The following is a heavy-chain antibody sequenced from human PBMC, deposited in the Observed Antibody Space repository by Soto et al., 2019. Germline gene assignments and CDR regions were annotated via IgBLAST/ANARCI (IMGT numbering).Heavy chain of an antibody. CDR2: IYHSGST. D-gene: IGHD6-13*01. CDR3: ARDCYSSSWYRSLDYYYYYGMDV. V-gene: IGHV4-4*02. J-gene: IGHJ6*02. CDR1: GGSISSSNW. Sequence: NLRETLSLTCAVSGGSISSSNWWSWVRQPPGKGLEWIGEIYHSGSTNYNPSLKSRVTISVDKSKNQFSLKLSSVTAADTAVYYCARDCYSSSWYRSLDYYYYYGMDVWGQGTTVTVSS.